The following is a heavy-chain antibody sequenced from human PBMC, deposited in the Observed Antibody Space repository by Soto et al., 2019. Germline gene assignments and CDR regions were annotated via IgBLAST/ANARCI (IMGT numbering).Heavy chain of an antibody. CDR1: SGSLSGYY. CDR3: ARLDFRMNWFDP. D-gene: IGHD3-3*01. V-gene: IGHV4-34*01. J-gene: IGHJ5*02. Sequence: PSETLSLTCSLYSGSLSGYYWSWIRQPPGKGLEWIGEISPSGTTNYSPSLKSRVSISVDTSKNQFSLNLTSLTAADTAVYYCARLDFRMNWFDPWGQGTLVTVSS. CDR2: ISPSGTT.